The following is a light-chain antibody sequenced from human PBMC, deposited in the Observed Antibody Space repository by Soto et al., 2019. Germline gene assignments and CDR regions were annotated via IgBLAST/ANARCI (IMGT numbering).Light chain of an antibody. CDR3: CSYAGSSFVV. Sequence: QAVVTQPASVSGSPGQSITISCTGTSSDLGNYNLVSWYQQHPGKAPKLMIYEVTKRPSGVSNRFSGSKSGNTASLTISGLQAEDEADYYCCSYAGSSFVVFGGGTKVTVL. V-gene: IGLV2-23*02. CDR2: EVT. CDR1: SSDLGNYNL. J-gene: IGLJ2*01.